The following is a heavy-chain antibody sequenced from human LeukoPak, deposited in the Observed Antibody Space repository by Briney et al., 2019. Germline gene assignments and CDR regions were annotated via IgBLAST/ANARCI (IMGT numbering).Heavy chain of an antibody. D-gene: IGHD6-6*01. CDR1: GGSISSYY. J-gene: IGHJ4*02. Sequence: SETLSLTFTVSGGSISSYYWSWIRQPPGKGLEWIGYIYYSGSTNYNPSLKSRVTISVDTSKNQFSLKLSSVTAADTAVYYCASGVAARAFDYWGQGTLVTVSS. CDR2: IYYSGST. CDR3: ASGVAARAFDY. V-gene: IGHV4-59*01.